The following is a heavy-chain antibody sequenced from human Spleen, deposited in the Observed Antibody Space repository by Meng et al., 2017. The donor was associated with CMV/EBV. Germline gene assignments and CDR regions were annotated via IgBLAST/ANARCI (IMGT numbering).Heavy chain of an antibody. CDR3: ASSYSSSWNNWFDP. J-gene: IGHJ5*02. V-gene: IGHV4-4*07. D-gene: IGHD6-13*01. CDR2: IYTSGST. Sequence: QVHLEEPGPGLVKPSETLSLTGTVSGGSISSYYWSWIRQPAGKGLEWIGRIYTSGSTNYNPSLKSRVTMSVDTSKNQFSLKLSSVTAADTAVYYCASSYSSSWNNWFDPWGQGTLVTVSS. CDR1: GGSISSYY.